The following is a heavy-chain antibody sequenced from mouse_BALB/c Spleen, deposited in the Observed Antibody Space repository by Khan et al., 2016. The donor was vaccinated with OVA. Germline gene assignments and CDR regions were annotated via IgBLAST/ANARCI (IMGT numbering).Heavy chain of an antibody. V-gene: IGHV5-9-3*01. D-gene: IGHD1-1*01. CDR1: GFSFSSYS. CDR2: ISSGGSYT. CDR3: TGHRSYYGSSPYFDY. J-gene: IGHJ2*01. Sequence: DVQVVESGGGLVRPGGSLKLSCAASGFSFSSYSMSWVRQTPEKRLEWVATISSGGSYTYYPDSVKGRFTISRDNAKNTQHLQVNSLRSEDTAMYYCTGHRSYYGSSPYFDYWGQGTTLTVSS.